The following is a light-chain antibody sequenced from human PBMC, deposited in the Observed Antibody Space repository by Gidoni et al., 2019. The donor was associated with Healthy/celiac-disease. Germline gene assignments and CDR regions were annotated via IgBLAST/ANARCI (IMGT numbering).Light chain of an antibody. V-gene: IGLV2-11*01. CDR1: SSDGGGYNY. Sequence: QSALTQPRSVSGSPGQSVTISCTGTSSDGGGYNYVSWYQQHPGKAPKLMIYDVSKRPSGVPDRFSGSKSGNTASLTISGLQAEDEADYYCCSYAGSYTFVVFGGGTKLTV. J-gene: IGLJ2*01. CDR3: CSYAGSYTFVV. CDR2: DVS.